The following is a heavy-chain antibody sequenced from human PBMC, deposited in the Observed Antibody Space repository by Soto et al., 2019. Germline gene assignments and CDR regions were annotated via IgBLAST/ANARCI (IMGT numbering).Heavy chain of an antibody. J-gene: IGHJ4*02. CDR2: IYYSGST. V-gene: IGHV4-59*11. CDR1: GGSISSHY. D-gene: IGHD4-4*01. CDR3: ARDADYSNYYFDY. Sequence: SETLSLTCTASGGSISSHYWSWIRQPPGKGLEWIGYIYYSGSTNYNPSLKSRVTISVDTSKNQFSLKLSSVTAADTAVYYCARDADYSNYYFDYWGQGTLVAVSS.